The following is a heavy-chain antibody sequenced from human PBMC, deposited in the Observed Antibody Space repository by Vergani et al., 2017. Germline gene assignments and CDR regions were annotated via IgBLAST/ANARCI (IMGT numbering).Heavy chain of an antibody. CDR1: GGSISSYY. D-gene: IGHD3-3*01. CDR3: ARDLVDFWSGSFGSLFSLGMDV. V-gene: IGHV4-4*07. CDR2: IYTSGST. J-gene: IGHJ6*02. Sequence: QVQLQESGPGLVKPSETLSLTCTVSGGSISSYYWSWIRQPAGKGLEWIGRIYTSGSTNYNPSLKSRVTMSVDTSKNQFSLKLSPVTAADTAVYYCARDLVDFWSGSFGSLFSLGMDVWGQGTTVTVSS.